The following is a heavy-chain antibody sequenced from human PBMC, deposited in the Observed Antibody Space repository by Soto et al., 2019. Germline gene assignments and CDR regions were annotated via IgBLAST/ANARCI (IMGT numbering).Heavy chain of an antibody. V-gene: IGHV6-1*01. CDR3: AGVSSFRGMDV. D-gene: IGHD3-16*01. J-gene: IGHJ6*02. CDR1: GDSVSSISAA. Sequence: SQTLSLACAISGDSVSSISAACSFLRQSPSRGLEWLGRTYYRSTWTNDYARSVKSRITINPDTVENQFSLQLSSVTPEDTAVYYCAGVSSFRGMDVWGQGTPVTVSS. CDR2: TYYRSTWTN.